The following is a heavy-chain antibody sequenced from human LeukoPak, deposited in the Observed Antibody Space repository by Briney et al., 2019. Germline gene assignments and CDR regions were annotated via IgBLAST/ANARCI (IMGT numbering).Heavy chain of an antibody. CDR2: ISGSGGSK. Sequence: PGGSLRLSCEGSGFTFSSYTMSWVRQAPGQGLEWVSSISGSGGSKYYADSVKGRFTIPRDNSKNTLYPQMKSLRAEDTAVYYCAKEGVSGTITSYSFDSWGQGALVTVSS. D-gene: IGHD2-21*01. V-gene: IGHV3-23*01. CDR1: GFTFSSYT. CDR3: AKEGVSGTITSYSFDS. J-gene: IGHJ4*02.